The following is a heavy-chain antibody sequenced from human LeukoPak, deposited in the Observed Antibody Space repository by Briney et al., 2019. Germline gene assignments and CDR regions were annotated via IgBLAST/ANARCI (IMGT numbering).Heavy chain of an antibody. CDR1: GFTFSSYE. D-gene: IGHD6-19*01. J-gene: IGHJ4*02. Sequence: GGSLRLSCAASGFTFSSYEMNWVRQAPGEGLEWVSYISSSGSTIYYAGSVKGRFTISRDNAKNSLYLQMNSLRAEDTAVYYCARGRATVAGDDFDYWGQGTLVTVSS. CDR3: ARGRATVAGDDFDY. CDR2: ISSSGSTI. V-gene: IGHV3-48*03.